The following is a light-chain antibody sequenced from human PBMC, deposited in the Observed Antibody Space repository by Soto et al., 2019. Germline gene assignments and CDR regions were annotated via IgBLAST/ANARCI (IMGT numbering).Light chain of an antibody. CDR2: GAS. J-gene: IGKJ4*01. CDR3: QQYDNWPPIT. Sequence: EIVMTQSPATLSASPGERATLSCRASQTISKKLAWYQHKPGQAPRLLIYGASTRVTGIPARFSGSGSGTEFTRTISSLQSEDVAVYYCQQYDNWPPITFGGGTKVEIK. V-gene: IGKV3-15*01. CDR1: QTISKK.